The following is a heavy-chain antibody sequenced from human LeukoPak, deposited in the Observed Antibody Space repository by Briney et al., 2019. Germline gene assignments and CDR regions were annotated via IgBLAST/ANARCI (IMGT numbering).Heavy chain of an antibody. Sequence: GGSLRLSCAASGFTFSTYDMHWVRQATGKGLEWVSGIGIAGDTYYSGSVKGRFTISRENARNSLYLQMNSLRVGDTAVYYCARKKSGSGSLDYWGQGTLVTVSS. CDR1: GFTFSTYD. CDR3: ARKKSGSGSLDY. CDR2: IGIAGDT. D-gene: IGHD3-10*01. J-gene: IGHJ4*02. V-gene: IGHV3-13*01.